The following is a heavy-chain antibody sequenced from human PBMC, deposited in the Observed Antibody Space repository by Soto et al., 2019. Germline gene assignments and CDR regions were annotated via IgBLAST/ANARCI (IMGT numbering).Heavy chain of an antibody. CDR1: GGPINSNNYY. V-gene: IGHV4-39*01. Sequence: KTSETLSLTCSVSGGPINSNNYYWGWIRQPPGKGLEWIGSIYYSGYTYYNPSLKSRITTSLDTSKNQVSLKLSSVTAADTAVYYCARARGGYSYGYYFDYWGQGTLVTVSS. CDR2: IYYSGYT. CDR3: ARARGGYSYGYYFDY. D-gene: IGHD5-18*01. J-gene: IGHJ4*02.